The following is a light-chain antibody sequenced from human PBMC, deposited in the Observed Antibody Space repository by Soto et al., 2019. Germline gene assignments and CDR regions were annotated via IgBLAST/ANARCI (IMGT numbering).Light chain of an antibody. CDR3: SSYTSSSTYVV. V-gene: IGLV2-14*01. CDR1: GSDVGGYNY. CDR2: DVS. J-gene: IGLJ2*01. Sequence: QSALTQPASVSGSPGQSITISCTGTGSDVGGYNYVSWYQQHPGKAPKLMIYDVSNRPSGVSNRFSGSKSGNTASPTISGLQAEDEADYYCSSYTSSSTYVVFGGGTKLTVL.